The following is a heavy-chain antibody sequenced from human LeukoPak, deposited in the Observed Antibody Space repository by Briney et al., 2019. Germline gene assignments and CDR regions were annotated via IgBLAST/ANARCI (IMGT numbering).Heavy chain of an antibody. CDR1: GASISSYY. V-gene: IGHV4-4*07. J-gene: IGHJ5*02. CDR2: IYTSGST. D-gene: IGHD3-22*01. CDR3: AGDRVVITGDWFDP. Sequence: SETLSLTCTVSGASISSYYWSWIRQPAGKGLEWIGRIYTSGSTNYNPSLKSRVTMSVDTSKNQFSLKLSSVTAADTAVYYCAGDRVVITGDWFDPWGQGTLVTVSS.